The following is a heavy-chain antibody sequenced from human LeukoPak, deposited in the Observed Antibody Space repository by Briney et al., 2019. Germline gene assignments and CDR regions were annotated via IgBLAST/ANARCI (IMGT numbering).Heavy chain of an antibody. D-gene: IGHD3-10*01. V-gene: IGHV3-11*04. Sequence: GGSLRLSCAASGFTFSDYYMSWFRQAPGKGLEWVSYISNRGTIVYYANSVEGRFTISRDNAKNSLYLQMSGLRAEDTAVYYCASGDFGSGRRAFDYWGQGTLVTVSS. CDR1: GFTFSDYY. CDR2: ISNRGTIV. J-gene: IGHJ4*02. CDR3: ASGDFGSGRRAFDY.